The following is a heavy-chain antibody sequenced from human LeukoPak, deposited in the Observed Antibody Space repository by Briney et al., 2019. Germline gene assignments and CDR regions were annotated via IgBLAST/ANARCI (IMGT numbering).Heavy chain of an antibody. J-gene: IGHJ4*02. CDR1: GGSVSNYY. CDR2: IYHSGST. D-gene: IGHD3-22*01. Sequence: SETLSLTCTVSGGSVSNYYWSWIRQPPGKGLEWIGSIYHSGSTYYNPSLKSRVTISVDTSKNQFSLKLSSVTAADTAVYYCARGYYDSSGYWTSYYFDYWGQGTLVTVSS. V-gene: IGHV4-38-2*02. CDR3: ARGYYDSSGYWTSYYFDY.